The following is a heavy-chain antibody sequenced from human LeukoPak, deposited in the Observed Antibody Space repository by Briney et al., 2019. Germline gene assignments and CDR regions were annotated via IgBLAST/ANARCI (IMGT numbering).Heavy chain of an antibody. CDR2: IIPIFGTA. V-gene: IGHV1-69*01. CDR3: ATGYYYYYYMDV. Sequence: GASVKVSCKASGGTFSSYAISWVRQAPGQGLKWMGGIIPIFGTANYAQKFQGRVTITADESTSTAYMELSSLRSEDTAVYYCATGYYYYYYMDVWGKGTTVTVSS. CDR1: GGTFSSYA. J-gene: IGHJ6*03.